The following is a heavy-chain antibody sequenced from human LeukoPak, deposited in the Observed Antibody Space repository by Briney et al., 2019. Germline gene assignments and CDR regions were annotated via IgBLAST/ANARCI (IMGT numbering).Heavy chain of an antibody. V-gene: IGHV3-11*01. Sequence: GGSLRLSCAASGFTFSDYYMSWIRQAPGKGLEWVSYISSSGSTIYYADSVKGRFTISRDNAKNSLYLQMNSLRAEDTAVYYCAREYSSSWYYYYYYMDVWGKVTTVTVSS. CDR3: AREYSSSWYYYYYYMDV. D-gene: IGHD6-13*01. CDR1: GFTFSDYY. J-gene: IGHJ6*03. CDR2: ISSSGSTI.